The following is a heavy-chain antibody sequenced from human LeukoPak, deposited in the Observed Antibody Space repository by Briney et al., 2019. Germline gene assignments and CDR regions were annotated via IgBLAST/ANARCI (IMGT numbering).Heavy chain of an antibody. V-gene: IGHV3-30*02. D-gene: IGHD2-15*01. CDR3: VRGGRRTLVVVATKGGVDY. Sequence: GGSLRLSCAASGFTFRSYGMHWVRQAPGKGLEWVAFTRYDGNNKYYADSVKGRFTISRDNSKNTVYLQMNSLRAEDTAVYYCVRGGRRTLVVVATKGGVDYWGQGTLVTVSS. CDR1: GFTFRSYG. J-gene: IGHJ4*02. CDR2: TRYDGNNK.